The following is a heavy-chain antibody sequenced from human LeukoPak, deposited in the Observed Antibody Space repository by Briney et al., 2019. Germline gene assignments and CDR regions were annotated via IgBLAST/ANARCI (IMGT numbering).Heavy chain of an antibody. Sequence: GGSLRLSCAASGFTFSSYAMSWVRQAPGKGLEWVSVIRDSGGSTYYADSVKGRFTISRDNARNSLYLQMNSLTAEDTAVYYCARDPYSGAYGDTYYYFMDVWGKGTTVTISS. D-gene: IGHD1-26*01. V-gene: IGHV3-23*01. CDR1: GFTFSSYA. J-gene: IGHJ6*03. CDR2: IRDSGGST. CDR3: ARDPYSGAYGDTYYYFMDV.